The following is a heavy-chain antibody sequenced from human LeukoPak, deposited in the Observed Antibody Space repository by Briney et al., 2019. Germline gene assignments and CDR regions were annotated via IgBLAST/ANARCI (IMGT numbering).Heavy chain of an antibody. CDR3: ASRPADTTWYGVFDY. V-gene: IGHV4-59*01. J-gene: IGHJ4*02. D-gene: IGHD3-10*01. Sequence: PSETLSLTCSVDGRCLNSDYWSWIRQPPGKRMEWIGYIFNTGNTNYNPSLASRVTMSVDTSRAQFFLRLSPVTAADTAIYYCASRPADTTWYGVFDYWSQGTLVTVSS. CDR2: IFNTGNT. CDR1: GRCLNSDY.